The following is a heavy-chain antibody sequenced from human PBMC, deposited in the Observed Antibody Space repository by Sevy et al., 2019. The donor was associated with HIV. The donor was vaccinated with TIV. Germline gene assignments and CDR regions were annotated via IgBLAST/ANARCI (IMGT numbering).Heavy chain of an antibody. V-gene: IGHV3-23*01. CDR3: AKHGGWELSD. CDR1: GFTFSSYA. J-gene: IGHJ4*02. CDR2: IGGSADYT. Sequence: GGSLRLSCVTSGFTFSSYAMSWVRQTPGKGLEWVSAIGGSADYTYYADSVKGRFTISRDNSKNTLYLQMNGLRAEDTAVYYCAKHGGWELSDWRQGTLVTVSS. D-gene: IGHD1-26*01.